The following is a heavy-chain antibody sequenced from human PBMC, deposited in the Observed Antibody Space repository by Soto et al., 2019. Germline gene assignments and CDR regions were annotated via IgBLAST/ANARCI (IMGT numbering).Heavy chain of an antibody. CDR3: ARERGSGSYYTPWFDL. D-gene: IGHD3-10*01. Sequence: ASVKVSCKASGYTFTSYDINWVRQATGQGLEWMGWMNPNSGNTDYAQKFQGRVTMTRNTSISTAYMELSSLRSEDTAVYYCARERGSGSYYTPWFDLWGQGTLVTVSS. CDR1: GYTFTSYD. CDR2: MNPNSGNT. J-gene: IGHJ5*02. V-gene: IGHV1-8*01.